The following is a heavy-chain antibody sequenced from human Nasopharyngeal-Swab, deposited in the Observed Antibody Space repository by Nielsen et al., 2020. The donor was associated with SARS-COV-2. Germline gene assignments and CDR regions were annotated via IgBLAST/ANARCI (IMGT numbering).Heavy chain of an antibody. Sequence: GESLKISCAASGFTFSDYNMNWVRQAPGKGLEWVSSISNSSRYIYQADSVKGRFTISRDNAKNSLYLQMNSLRAEDTALYHCARVDRAAAGTLGYWGQGTLVTVSS. CDR1: GFTFSDYN. D-gene: IGHD6-13*01. J-gene: IGHJ4*02. CDR3: ARVDRAAAGTLGY. V-gene: IGHV3-21*04. CDR2: ISNSSRYI.